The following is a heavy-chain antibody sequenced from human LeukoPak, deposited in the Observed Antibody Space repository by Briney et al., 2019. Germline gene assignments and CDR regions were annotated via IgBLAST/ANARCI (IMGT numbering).Heavy chain of an antibody. CDR1: GGSISSSSYY. CDR3: ARDRTMIVVVTKDTSAFDI. CDR2: IYYSGST. Sequence: PSETLSLTCTVSGGSISSSSYYWGWIRQPPGKGLEWIGSIYYSGSTYYNPSLKSRVTISVDTSKNQFSLKLSSVTAADTAVYYCARDRTMIVVVTKDTSAFDIWGQGTMVTVSS. D-gene: IGHD3-22*01. J-gene: IGHJ3*02. V-gene: IGHV4-39*07.